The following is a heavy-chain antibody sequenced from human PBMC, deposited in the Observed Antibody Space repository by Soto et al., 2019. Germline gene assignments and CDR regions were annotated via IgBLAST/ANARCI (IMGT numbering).Heavy chain of an antibody. CDR1: GFTFSSYA. J-gene: IGHJ4*02. V-gene: IGHV3-23*01. CDR2: ISVSGDSR. Sequence: EVQLLESGGGLVQPGGSLRLSCATSGFTFSSYAMSWVSQAPAKGLEWVSGISVSGDSRYDADSVKGRFTISRDNPKGTLYLQMNSLRAEDTAVYYCATIFRYGDPEYWGQGVLVTVSS. D-gene: IGHD2-21*02. CDR3: ATIFRYGDPEY.